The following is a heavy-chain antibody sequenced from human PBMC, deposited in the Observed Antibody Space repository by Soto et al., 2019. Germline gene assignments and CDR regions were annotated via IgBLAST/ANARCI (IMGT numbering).Heavy chain of an antibody. CDR1: RFTFSMYV. Sequence: GGSLRLSCAASRFTFSMYVMTWVRQAPGKGLEWVSDISGSGGPASYADSVEGRFTFSRDNAKNSLYLQMNSLRAEDTAVYYCARRFLEWLLSDDYYGMDVWGQGTTVTVSS. CDR3: ARRFLEWLLSDDYYGMDV. CDR2: ISGSGGPA. D-gene: IGHD3-3*01. V-gene: IGHV3-23*01. J-gene: IGHJ6*02.